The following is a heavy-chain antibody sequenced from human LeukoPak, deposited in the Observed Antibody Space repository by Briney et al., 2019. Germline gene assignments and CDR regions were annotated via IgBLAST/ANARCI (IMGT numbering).Heavy chain of an antibody. CDR3: MRDSA. V-gene: IGHV3-66*01. CDR2: IFAGGST. CDR1: GXTVSSNY. Sequence: GGSLRLSCAASGXTVSSNYMSWVRQAPGKGLEWVSAIFAGGSTYYAESVKGRFTLSRDNSKNTLSLQINSLRAEDTAVYYCMRDSAWGQGTLVTVSS. J-gene: IGHJ5*02.